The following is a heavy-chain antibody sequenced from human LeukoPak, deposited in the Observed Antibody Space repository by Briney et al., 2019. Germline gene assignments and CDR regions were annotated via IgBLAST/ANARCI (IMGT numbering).Heavy chain of an antibody. V-gene: IGHV1-2*06. Sequence: ASVKVSCKASGYTFTGYYMHWVRQAPGQGLEWMGRINPNSGGTNYAQKFQGRVTMTRDTSISTAYMELSRLRSDDTAVYYCARDFSCSSTSCHYYYYYYMDVWGKGTTVTVS. D-gene: IGHD2-2*01. J-gene: IGHJ6*03. CDR1: GYTFTGYY. CDR3: ARDFSCSSTSCHYYYYYYMDV. CDR2: INPNSGGT.